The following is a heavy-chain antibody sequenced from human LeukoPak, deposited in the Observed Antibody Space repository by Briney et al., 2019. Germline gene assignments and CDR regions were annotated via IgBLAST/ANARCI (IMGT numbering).Heavy chain of an antibody. CDR1: GYTFTSYD. J-gene: IGHJ5*02. CDR2: MNPNSGNT. D-gene: IGHD5-18*01. V-gene: IGHV1-8*01. CDR3: ARAMRTAIDRHWFDP. Sequence: ASVKVSCKASGYTFTSYDINWVRQATGQGLEWMGWMNPNSGNTGYAQKFQGRVTITRNTSINTAYMELNSLRSEDTAVYYCARAMRTAIDRHWFDPWGQGTLVTVSS.